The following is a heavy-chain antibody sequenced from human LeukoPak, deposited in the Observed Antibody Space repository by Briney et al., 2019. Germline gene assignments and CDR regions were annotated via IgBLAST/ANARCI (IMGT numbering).Heavy chain of an antibody. J-gene: IGHJ4*02. CDR2: IKQDGSEK. Sequence: SGGSLRLSCAASGFTFSSYAMSWVRQAPGKGLEWVANIKQDGSEKYYVDSVKGRFTISRDNAKNSLYLQMNSLRAEDTAVYYCARGVQLEPPGFDYWGQGTLVTVSS. V-gene: IGHV3-7*01. CDR3: ARGVQLEPPGFDY. CDR1: GFTFSSYA. D-gene: IGHD5-18*01.